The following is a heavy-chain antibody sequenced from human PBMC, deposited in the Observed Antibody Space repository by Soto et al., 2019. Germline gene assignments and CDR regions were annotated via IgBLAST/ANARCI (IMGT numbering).Heavy chain of an antibody. CDR2: TYYRSKWYN. J-gene: IGHJ4*02. V-gene: IGHV6-1*01. D-gene: IGHD3-9*01. Sequence: SQTFSLTCAISGDSVSSNSASWNWIRQSPSRGLKWLGRTYYRSKWYNDYAVSVKSRITINPDTSKNQFSLQLNSVTPEDTAVYYCAREGYYDILTGYARPFDYWGQGTLVTVSS. CDR1: GDSVSSNSAS. CDR3: AREGYYDILTGYARPFDY.